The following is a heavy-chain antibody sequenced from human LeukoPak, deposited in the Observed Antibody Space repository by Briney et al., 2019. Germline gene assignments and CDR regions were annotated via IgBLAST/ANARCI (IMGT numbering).Heavy chain of an antibody. Sequence: GGSLRLSCAASGFTFSSYSMNWVRQAPEKGLEWVSSISSSSSYIYYADSVKGRFTISRDNAKNSLYLQMNSLRAEDTAVYYCARDSSSSLTYWGQGTLVTVSS. J-gene: IGHJ4*02. CDR1: GFTFSSYS. V-gene: IGHV3-21*01. D-gene: IGHD6-6*01. CDR3: ARDSSSSLTY. CDR2: ISSSSSYI.